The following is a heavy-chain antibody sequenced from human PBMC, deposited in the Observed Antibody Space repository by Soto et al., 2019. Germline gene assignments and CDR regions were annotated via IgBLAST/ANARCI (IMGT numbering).Heavy chain of an antibody. CDR1: GFTFSSYA. Sequence: GGSLRLSCAASGFTFSSYAMSWVRQAPGKGLQWISALYDTDGTFYADSVKGRFTISKDNSKNTFYLQLNSLRPDDTAVYYCATWLLREHAFDIWGLGTMVTVSS. J-gene: IGHJ3*02. V-gene: IGHV3-23*01. CDR3: ATWLLREHAFDI. D-gene: IGHD2-15*01. CDR2: LYDTDGT.